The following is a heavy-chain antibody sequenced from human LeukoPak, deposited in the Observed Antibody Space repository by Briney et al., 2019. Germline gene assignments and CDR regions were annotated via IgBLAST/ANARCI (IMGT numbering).Heavy chain of an antibody. V-gene: IGHV4-39*01. J-gene: IGHJ4*02. CDR2: IYYSGST. CDR1: GDSISSSSYY. Sequence: SETLSLTCTVSGDSISSSSYYWDWIRQPPGKGLEWIGSIYYSGSTYYNPSLKTRVTISVDTSKNQFSLKLSSVTAADTAVYYCARGIWLQLVFDYWGQGTLVTVSS. D-gene: IGHD1-1*01. CDR3: ARGIWLQLVFDY.